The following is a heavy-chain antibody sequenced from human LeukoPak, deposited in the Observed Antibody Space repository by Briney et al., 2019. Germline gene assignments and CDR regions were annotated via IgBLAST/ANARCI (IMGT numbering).Heavy chain of an antibody. CDR2: IYWDDEK. CDR1: GFSLRTFAVA. CDR3: GHRIKEGNSWNGGAFDI. J-gene: IGHJ3*02. Sequence: SGPTLVHPTPTLTLTCTFSGFSLRTFAVAVGWIRQPPVTALEWLALIYWDDEKRYSPSLESRLTISKDTSKNQVVLTMTNMDHEDTATYYCGHRIKEGNSWNGGAFDIWGQGTMVTVCS. V-gene: IGHV2-5*02. D-gene: IGHD1-1*01.